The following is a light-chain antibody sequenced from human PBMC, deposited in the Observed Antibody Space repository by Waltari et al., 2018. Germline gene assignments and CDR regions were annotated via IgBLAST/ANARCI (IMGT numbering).Light chain of an antibody. J-gene: IGKJ2*01. V-gene: IGKV1-5*03. CDR1: QSVGPW. CDR2: MAS. CDR3: QQYSSFST. Sequence: DIQLTQSPSTLSASVGDRVTISCRASQSVGPWLAWYQQKPGKAPKLLIYMASSLESGVPSRISGSGSGTEFTLTISSLQPDDCATYSCQQYSSFSTFGQGTKVDI.